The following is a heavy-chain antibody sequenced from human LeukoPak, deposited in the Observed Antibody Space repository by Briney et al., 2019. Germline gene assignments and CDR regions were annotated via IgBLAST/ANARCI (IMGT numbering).Heavy chain of an antibody. D-gene: IGHD4-11*01. V-gene: IGHV4-59*08. Sequence: PSETLSLTCAVYGGSISGYYWIWIRQPPGKGLEWIAYIHYSGTTNFNPSLKSRVSISVDTSKNQFSLLLSSVTAADTAVYYCARHKALHKGDAFDIWGQGAMVTVSS. CDR3: ARHKALHKGDAFDI. CDR2: IHYSGTT. CDR1: GGSISGYY. J-gene: IGHJ3*02.